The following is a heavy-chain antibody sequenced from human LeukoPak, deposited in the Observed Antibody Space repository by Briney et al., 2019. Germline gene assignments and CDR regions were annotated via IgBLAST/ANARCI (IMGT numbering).Heavy chain of an antibody. J-gene: IGHJ4*02. CDR3: TRDRGAYNLYDY. CDR1: GFTFGDYS. Sequence: GGFLRLSCTASGFTFGDYSMSWIRQAPGKGLEWVGFIRSKAYGETAEYSASVKGRFTTSREDSKAIVYLKMNSLKTEDTDVYHCTRDRGAYNLYDYWGQGTLVTVSS. D-gene: IGHD1-1*01. V-gene: IGHV3-49*03. CDR2: IRSKAYGETA.